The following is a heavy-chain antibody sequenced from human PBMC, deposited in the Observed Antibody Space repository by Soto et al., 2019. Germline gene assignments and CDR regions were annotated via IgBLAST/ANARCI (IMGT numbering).Heavy chain of an antibody. D-gene: IGHD3-3*01. V-gene: IGHV1-18*04. J-gene: IGHJ6*02. CDR3: ASVCLPTPRPSYYDFWSGYYRYYYYGMDV. CDR2: ISAYNGNT. Sequence: QVQLVQSGAEVKKPGASVKVSCKASGYTFTSYGISWVRQAPGQGLEWMGWISAYNGNTNYAQKLQGRVTMTTDTSTSTADMEQRSVSSDDTAVYYCASVCLPTPRPSYYDFWSGYYRYYYYGMDVWGQGTTVTVSS. CDR1: GYTFTSYG.